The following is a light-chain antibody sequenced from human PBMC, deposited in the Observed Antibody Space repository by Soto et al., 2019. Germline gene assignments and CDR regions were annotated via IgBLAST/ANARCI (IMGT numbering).Light chain of an antibody. J-gene: IGLJ1*01. V-gene: IGLV2-14*01. CDR2: DVS. CDR3: SSYTSSSTLAYV. CDR1: SSDVGGYNY. Sequence: HSALTQPASVSGSPGHSITISCTGTSSDVGGYNYVSWYQQHPGKAPKLMIYDVSNRPSGVSNRFSGSKSGNTASLTISGLQAEDEADYYCSSYTSSSTLAYVFGTGTKVRVL.